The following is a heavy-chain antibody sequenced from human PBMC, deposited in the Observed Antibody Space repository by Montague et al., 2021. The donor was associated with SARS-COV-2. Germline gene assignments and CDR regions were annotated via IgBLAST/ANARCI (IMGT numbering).Heavy chain of an antibody. Sequence: SLRLSCAASGFTFRDYSMNWVRQAPGKGLEWVSSTSYNGSFIYYADSVKGRFTISRDNADNSLYLQMHSLRVEDTAIYYCTRDLRSSAPTAYWGQGTLVTVS. CDR3: TRDLRSSAPTAY. V-gene: IGHV3-21*01. CDR1: GFTFRDYS. D-gene: IGHD6-6*01. CDR2: TSYNGSFI. J-gene: IGHJ4*02.